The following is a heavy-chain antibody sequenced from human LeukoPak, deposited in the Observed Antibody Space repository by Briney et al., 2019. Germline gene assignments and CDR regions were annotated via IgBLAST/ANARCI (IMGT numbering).Heavy chain of an antibody. CDR3: ASTGYSSVWPFDY. V-gene: IGHV3-23*01. J-gene: IGHJ4*02. Sequence: GGSLRLSCAASGFTFSSYAMSWVRQAPGKGLEWVSAISGSGGSTYYADSVKGRFTISRDNSKNTLYLQMNSLRAEDTAVYYCASTGYSSVWPFDYWGQGTLVTVSS. CDR2: ISGSGGST. CDR1: GFTFSSYA. D-gene: IGHD6-19*01.